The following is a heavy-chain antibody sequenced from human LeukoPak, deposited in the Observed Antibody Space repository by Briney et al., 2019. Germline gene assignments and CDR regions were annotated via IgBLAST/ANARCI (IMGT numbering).Heavy chain of an antibody. J-gene: IGHJ4*02. CDR3: AKTVSGSYSYQGGDY. CDR1: GFTFSTYA. CDR2: ISGSGGSA. Sequence: PGGSLRLSCAASGFTFSTYAMTWVRQAPGKGLDWVSAISGSGGSAYYADSVKGRFTISGDNSKNTLYLQMNSLRAEDTAVYYCAKTVSGSYSYQGGDYWGQGTLVTVSS. D-gene: IGHD3-10*01. V-gene: IGHV3-23*01.